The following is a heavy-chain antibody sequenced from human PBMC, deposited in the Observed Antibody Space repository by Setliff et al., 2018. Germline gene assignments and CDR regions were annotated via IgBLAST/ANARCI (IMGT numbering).Heavy chain of an antibody. CDR2: ISYSGST. Sequence: PSETLSLTCNVSGASVSSHYWDWIRQPPGKGLEWIGFISYSGSTNYNPSLKSRVTISVDTSKNQFSLKLSSVTAADTAVYYCARGLTPTINYYYYYMDVWGKGTTVTVSS. D-gene: IGHD3-9*01. CDR3: ARGLTPTINYYYYYMDV. J-gene: IGHJ6*03. V-gene: IGHV4-59*02. CDR1: GASVSSHY.